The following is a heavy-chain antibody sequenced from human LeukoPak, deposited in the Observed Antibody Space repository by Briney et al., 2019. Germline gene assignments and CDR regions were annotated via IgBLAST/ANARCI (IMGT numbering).Heavy chain of an antibody. J-gene: IGHJ6*03. Sequence: GGSLRLSCAVSGFTFSSYWMTWVRQAPGKGLEWVATIKKDGSEKYYVDSVKGRFTISRDNAKKSLFLQMNSLRAEDTAVYYCARALPGYYDSRGRYYYMDVWGRGTTVTVSS. CDR1: GFTFSSYW. V-gene: IGHV3-7*01. CDR2: IKKDGSEK. D-gene: IGHD3-22*01. CDR3: ARALPGYYDSRGRYYYMDV.